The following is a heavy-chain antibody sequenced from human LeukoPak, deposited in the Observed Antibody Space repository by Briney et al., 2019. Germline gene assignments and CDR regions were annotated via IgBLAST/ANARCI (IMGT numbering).Heavy chain of an antibody. CDR1: GGSFRGYY. CDR3: ARGRYSGDFDY. J-gene: IGHJ4*02. D-gene: IGHD5-12*01. Sequence: SETLSLTCAVYGGSFRGYYWSWIRQPPGKGLEWIGEINHSRSTNYNPSLKSRVTISVDTSKNQFSLKLSSVTAADTAVYYCARGRYSGDFDYWGQGTLVTVSS. V-gene: IGHV4-34*01. CDR2: INHSRST.